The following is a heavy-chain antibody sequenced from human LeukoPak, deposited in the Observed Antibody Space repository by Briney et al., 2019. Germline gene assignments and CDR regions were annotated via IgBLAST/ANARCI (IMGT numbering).Heavy chain of an antibody. Sequence: GGSLRLSCAASGFTVSSNYMSWVRQPPGKGLEWVSVIYSGGSTYYADSVKGRFTISRDNSKNTLYLQMNSLRAEDTAVYYCARERKSGRRIFDYWGQGTLVTVSS. J-gene: IGHJ4*02. CDR2: IYSGGST. CDR1: GFTVSSNY. D-gene: IGHD3-3*01. CDR3: ARERKSGRRIFDY. V-gene: IGHV3-53*01.